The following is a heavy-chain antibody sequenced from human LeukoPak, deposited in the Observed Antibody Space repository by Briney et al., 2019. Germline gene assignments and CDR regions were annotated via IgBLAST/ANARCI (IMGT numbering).Heavy chain of an antibody. Sequence: GGSLRLSCSASGFTFSTFPMHWVRQAPGKGLEYVSSITSNGGSTYYADSVKGRFTISRGNSKNTLYLQMSSLRAEDTAVYYCVKRGVVPGSIPYDYWGQGTLVTVSS. CDR2: ITSNGGST. J-gene: IGHJ4*02. D-gene: IGHD2-2*02. CDR3: VKRGVVPGSIPYDY. CDR1: GFTFSTFP. V-gene: IGHV3-64D*09.